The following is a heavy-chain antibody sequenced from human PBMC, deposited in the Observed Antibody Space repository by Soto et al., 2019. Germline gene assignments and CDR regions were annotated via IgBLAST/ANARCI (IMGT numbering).Heavy chain of an antibody. CDR2: IFSSGST. D-gene: IGHD3-3*01. Sequence: SETLSLPGSVSGDSIGSGNNYWSWIRQSPGKVLERIGYIFSSGSTYYNPSLKCRRTMSLDTSQDQFSLKLNCETAADTAAYFCARVPAPFDFCYAMNGRDQGTRVTV. CDR3: ARVPAPFDFCYAMNG. V-gene: IGHV4-30-4*02. J-gene: IGHJ6*02. CDR1: GDSIGSGNNY.